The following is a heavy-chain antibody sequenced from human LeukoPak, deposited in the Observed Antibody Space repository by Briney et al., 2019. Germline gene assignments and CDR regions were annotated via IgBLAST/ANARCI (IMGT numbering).Heavy chain of an antibody. CDR2: ISSSGSTI. D-gene: IGHD3-3*01. V-gene: IGHV3-11*04. Sequence: GSLRLSCAASGFTFSDYYMSWIRQAPGKGLEWVSYISSSGSTIYYADSVKGRFTISRDNAKNSLYLQMNSLRAEDTAVYYCARAVDYDFWSGYRQIYYYYYYMDVWGKGTTVTVSS. CDR1: GFTFSDYY. J-gene: IGHJ6*03. CDR3: ARAVDYDFWSGYRQIYYYYYYMDV.